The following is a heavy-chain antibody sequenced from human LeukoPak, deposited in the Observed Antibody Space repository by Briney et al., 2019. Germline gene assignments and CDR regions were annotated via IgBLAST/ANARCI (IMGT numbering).Heavy chain of an antibody. CDR2: ISYDGSNK. J-gene: IGHJ6*02. CDR1: GFTFSGYP. V-gene: IGHV3-30*04. CDR3: AKAGQQLVRFYGMDV. D-gene: IGHD6-13*01. Sequence: GESLRLSCAASGFTFSGYPIHWVRQAPGEGLEWVAVISYDGSNKYYADSVKGRFTISRDNSKNTLYLQMNSLRAEDTAVYYCAKAGQQLVRFYGMDVWGQGTTVTVSS.